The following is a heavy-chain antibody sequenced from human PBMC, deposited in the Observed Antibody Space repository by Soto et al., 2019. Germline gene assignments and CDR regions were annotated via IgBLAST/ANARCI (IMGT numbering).Heavy chain of an antibody. J-gene: IGHJ5*02. V-gene: IGHV5-10-1*01. Sequence: GESLKISCKGSVYSFTSYWISWVRQMPGKGLEWMGRIDPSDSYTNYSPSFQGHVTISADKSISTAYLQWSSLKASDTAMYYCARVYSGTGWYAGNWFDPWGQGTLVTVSS. CDR2: IDPSDSYT. CDR3: ARVYSGTGWYAGNWFDP. CDR1: VYSFTSYW. D-gene: IGHD6-19*01.